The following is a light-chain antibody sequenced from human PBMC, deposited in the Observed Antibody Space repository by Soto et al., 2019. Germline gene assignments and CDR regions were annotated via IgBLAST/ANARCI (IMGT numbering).Light chain of an antibody. CDR3: TSSTTGSLYV. V-gene: IGLV2-14*01. CDR1: SSDVGGYNY. J-gene: IGLJ1*01. CDR2: EVT. Sequence: QSALTQSASVSGSPGQSITISCTGSSSDVGGYNYVSWYQQHPGKAPKLMIYEVTNRPSGVSRRFSGSKSGNTASLTISGLQAEDEADYFCTSSTTGSLYVFGTGTKLTVL.